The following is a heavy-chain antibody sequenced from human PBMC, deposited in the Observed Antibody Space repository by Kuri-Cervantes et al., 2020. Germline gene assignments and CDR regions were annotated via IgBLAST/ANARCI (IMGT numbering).Heavy chain of an antibody. Sequence: GSLRLSCTVSGGSISSSSYYWGWIRQPPGKGLEWIGSIYYSGSTYYNPSLKSRVTISVDTSKNQFSLKLSSVTAADTAVYYCAGILCSGGSCYSSPAEYFQHWGQGTLVTVSS. D-gene: IGHD2-15*01. CDR3: AGILCSGGSCYSSPAEYFQH. J-gene: IGHJ1*01. CDR1: GGSISSSSYY. V-gene: IGHV4-39*07. CDR2: IYYSGST.